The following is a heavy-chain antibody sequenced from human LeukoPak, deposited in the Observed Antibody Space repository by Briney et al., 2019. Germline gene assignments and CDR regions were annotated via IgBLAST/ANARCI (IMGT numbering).Heavy chain of an antibody. V-gene: IGHV3-30*04. D-gene: IGHD2-21*02. J-gene: IGHJ4*02. CDR2: ISYDGSNK. CDR1: GFIFSSFA. Sequence: PGGSLRLSCAASGFIFSSFAIHWVRQSPGEGLEWVAVISYDGSNKYYTDSVKGRFTVSRDNSKNTLYLQMNSLRPEDTSVYYCATERAGVVTLQYWGQGTLVTVSS. CDR3: ATERAGVVTLQY.